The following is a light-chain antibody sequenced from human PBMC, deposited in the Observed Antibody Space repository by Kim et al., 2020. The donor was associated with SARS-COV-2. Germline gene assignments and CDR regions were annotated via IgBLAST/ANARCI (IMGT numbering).Light chain of an antibody. V-gene: IGLV2-14*03. CDR1: SSDVGGYNY. CDR2: DVS. Sequence: SITISFTGTSSDVGGYNYVSWYQQHPGKAPKLMIYDVSNRPSGVSNRFSGSKSGNTASLTISGLQAEDEADYYCSSYTSSSTPLYVFGTGTKVTVL. CDR3: SSYTSSSTPLYV. J-gene: IGLJ1*01.